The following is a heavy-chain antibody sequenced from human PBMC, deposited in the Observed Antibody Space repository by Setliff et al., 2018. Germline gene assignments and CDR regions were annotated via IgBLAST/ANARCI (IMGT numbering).Heavy chain of an antibody. CDR3: ARHGSSGKFDASDI. D-gene: IGHD3-10*01. CDR2: ISGYNGNT. V-gene: IGHV1-18*01. CDR1: GYTFISYG. Sequence: GASVKVSCKTSGYTFISYGISWVRQAPGQGLEWMGWISGYNGNTDYAQNFQGRVTMTTDTSTSTAYMELRSLTSDDTAVYYCARHGSSGKFDASDIWGQGTMVTVSS. J-gene: IGHJ3*02.